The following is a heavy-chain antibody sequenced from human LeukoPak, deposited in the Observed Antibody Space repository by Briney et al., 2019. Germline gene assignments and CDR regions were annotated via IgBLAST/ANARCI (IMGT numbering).Heavy chain of an antibody. CDR2: ISAYNGNT. Sequence: ASLKVSCKASGYTFTSYGISWVRQAPGQGLEWMGWISAYNGNTNYAQKLQGRVTMTTDTSTSTAYMELRSLRSDDTAVYYCARARGYYYDSSAGAADYWGQGTLVTVSS. CDR1: GYTFTSYG. D-gene: IGHD3-22*01. J-gene: IGHJ4*02. V-gene: IGHV1-18*01. CDR3: ARARGYYYDSSAGAADY.